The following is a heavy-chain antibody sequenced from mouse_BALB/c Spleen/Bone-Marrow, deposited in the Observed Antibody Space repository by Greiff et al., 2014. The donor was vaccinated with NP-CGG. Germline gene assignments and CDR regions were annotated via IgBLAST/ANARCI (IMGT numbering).Heavy chain of an antibody. Sequence: EVKLVESGAELVKPGASVKLSCTASGFNIKDTYMYWVKQRPEQGLDWIGRIDPANGNTKYDPKFQGKATITADTSSNAAYLQLSSLTSEDTAVYYCAREDYGNSYAMDYWGQGTSVTVSS. V-gene: IGHV14-3*02. J-gene: IGHJ4*01. CDR3: AREDYGNSYAMDY. D-gene: IGHD2-1*01. CDR2: IDPANGNT. CDR1: GFNIKDTY.